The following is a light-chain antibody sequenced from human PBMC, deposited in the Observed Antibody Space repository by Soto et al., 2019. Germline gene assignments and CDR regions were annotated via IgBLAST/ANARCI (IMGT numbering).Light chain of an antibody. CDR2: GAS. Sequence: ETVLSQSPGTLSLSPGERATLSCRAGQSVSSTYLIWYQQKPGQAPRLLIYGASSRATGVPDRFSGGGSGTDFTLTISSLQPEDFATYYCQQYNSYLITFGQGTRLEIK. CDR3: QQYNSYLIT. V-gene: IGKV3-20*01. CDR1: QSVSSTY. J-gene: IGKJ5*01.